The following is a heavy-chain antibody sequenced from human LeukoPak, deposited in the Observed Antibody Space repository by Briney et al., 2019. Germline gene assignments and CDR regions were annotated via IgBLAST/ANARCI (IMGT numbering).Heavy chain of an antibody. J-gene: IGHJ4*02. CDR2: ISGSGGST. V-gene: IGHV3-23*01. Sequence: GGSLRLSCAASGFTVSSNYMGWVRQAPGKGLEWVSAISGSGGSTYYADSVKGRFTISRDNSKNTLYLQMNSLRAEDTAIYYCAKEIVGATSGYWGQGTLVTVSS. D-gene: IGHD1-26*01. CDR1: GFTVSSNY. CDR3: AKEIVGATSGY.